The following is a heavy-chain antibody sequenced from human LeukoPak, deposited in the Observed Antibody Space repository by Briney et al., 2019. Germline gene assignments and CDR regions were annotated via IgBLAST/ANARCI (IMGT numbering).Heavy chain of an antibody. Sequence: GGSLRLSCAASGFTFSSYWMHWVRHAPGKGLVWVSRINSDGSSTIYADSVEGRFTISRDNAKNRLYLQMNSLRAEDTAVYYCAREGAGTVPFDYWGQGTLVTVSS. V-gene: IGHV3-74*01. CDR1: GFTFSSYW. D-gene: IGHD6-19*01. CDR3: AREGAGTVPFDY. J-gene: IGHJ4*02. CDR2: INSDGSST.